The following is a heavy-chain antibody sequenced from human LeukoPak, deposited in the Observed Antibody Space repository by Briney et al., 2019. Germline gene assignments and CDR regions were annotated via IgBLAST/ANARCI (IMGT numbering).Heavy chain of an antibody. V-gene: IGHV3-7*01. CDR1: GFTFSSYW. CDR3: TREVTGTPEFDY. Sequence: GRSLRLSCEASGFTFSSYWMSWVRQAPGKGLEWVANINLDGSEKYYVDSVKGRFTVSRDNAKTSLYLQMDSLRADDTAVYYCTREVTGTPEFDYWGQGTLVTVSS. D-gene: IGHD1-20*01. J-gene: IGHJ4*02. CDR2: INLDGSEK.